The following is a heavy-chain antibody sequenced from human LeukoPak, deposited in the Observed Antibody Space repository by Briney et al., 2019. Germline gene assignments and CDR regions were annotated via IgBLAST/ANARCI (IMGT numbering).Heavy chain of an antibody. CDR2: ISGSDSLK. CDR1: GFTISTYG. Sequence: GGSLRLSCAASGFTISTYGMNWVRQAPGEGLEWVSHISGSDSLKYYADSVKARFTISRDNAKNSLYLHMNTPRAEHTAVYYCAREEYYGSGSYMRYFYYYDMDVWGKGTTVTVSS. V-gene: IGHV3-48*03. J-gene: IGHJ6*04. CDR3: AREEYYGSGSYMRYFYYYDMDV. D-gene: IGHD3-10*01.